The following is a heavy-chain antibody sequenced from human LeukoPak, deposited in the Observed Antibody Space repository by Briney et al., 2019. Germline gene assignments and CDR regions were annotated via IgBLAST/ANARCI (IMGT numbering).Heavy chain of an antibody. D-gene: IGHD3-3*01. V-gene: IGHV4-30-4*07. CDR1: GGSISSGGYS. CDR3: ARSYYDFNDHYYYYYGMDV. J-gene: IGHJ6*02. CDR2: IYYSGST. Sequence: SQTLSLTCVVSGGSISSGGYSWSWIRQPPGKGLEWIGYIYYSGSTNYNPSLKSRVTISVDTSKNQFSLKLSSVTAADTAVYYCARSYYDFNDHYYYYYGMDVWGQGTTVTVSS.